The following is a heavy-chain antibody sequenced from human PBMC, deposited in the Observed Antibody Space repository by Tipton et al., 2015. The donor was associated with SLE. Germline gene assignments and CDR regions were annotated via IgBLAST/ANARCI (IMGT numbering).Heavy chain of an antibody. V-gene: IGHV4-34*01. J-gene: IGHJ4*02. Sequence: LSLTCAVYGGSFSGYYWSWIRQPPGKRLEWIGEINHSGSTNYNPSLKSRVTISVDTSKNQFSLKLSSVTAADTAVYYCARGVRITIFGVIINPNYFDYWGQGTLVTVSS. CDR2: INHSGST. CDR3: ARGVRITIFGVIINPNYFDY. D-gene: IGHD3-3*01. CDR1: GGSFSGYY.